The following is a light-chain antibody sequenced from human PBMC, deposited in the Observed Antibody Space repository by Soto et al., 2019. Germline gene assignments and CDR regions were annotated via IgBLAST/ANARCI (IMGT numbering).Light chain of an antibody. Sequence: QAVVTQEPSFSVSPGGTVTLTCGLSSGSVSTSYYPSWYQQTPGQAPRTLIYSTNTRSSGVPDRFSGSILGNKAALTITGAPADDESDYYCVLYMGSGTVVFGGGTKRTVL. V-gene: IGLV8-61*01. CDR3: VLYMGSGTVV. CDR1: SGSVSTSYY. CDR2: STN. J-gene: IGLJ2*01.